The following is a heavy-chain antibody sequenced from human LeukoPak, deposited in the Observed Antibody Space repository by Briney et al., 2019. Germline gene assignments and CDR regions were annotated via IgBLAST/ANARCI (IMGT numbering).Heavy chain of an antibody. D-gene: IGHD5-18*01. CDR3: ARGVIRGYSYGSLDY. V-gene: IGHV4-61*02. CDR2: IYTSGST. CDR1: GGSISSGSYY. J-gene: IGHJ4*02. Sequence: PSQTLSLTCTVSGGSISSGSYYWSWIRQPAGKGLEWIGRIYTSGSTNYNPSLKSRVTISVDTSKNQFSLKLSSVTAADTAVYYCARGVIRGYSYGSLDYWGQGTLVTVSS.